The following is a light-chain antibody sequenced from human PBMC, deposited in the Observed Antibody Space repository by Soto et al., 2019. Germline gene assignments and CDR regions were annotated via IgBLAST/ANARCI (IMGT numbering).Light chain of an antibody. CDR1: RSVLYKSNNKNH. J-gene: IGKJ5*01. V-gene: IGKV4-1*01. CDR3: QQYANSPIT. Sequence: DIVMTQSPDSLAVSLGERATMNCKCSRSVLYKSNNKNHLAWYQQKPGQAPRLLIYGASNRATGIPGRFSASGSGTDFTLTITPLEPEDFAVYFCQQYANSPITFGQGTRLEI. CDR2: GAS.